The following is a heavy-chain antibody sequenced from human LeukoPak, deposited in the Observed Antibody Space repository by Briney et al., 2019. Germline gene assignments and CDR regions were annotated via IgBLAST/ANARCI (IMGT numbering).Heavy chain of an antibody. Sequence: TLSLTCTVSGGSISSSSYYSGWIRQPPGKALEWPALIYWDDYERYTPSLMSRLNITKDTSKNQVVLTLTNMDPVDTATYYCAHRYYYDSSGIRTFDYWGQGTPVTVSS. V-gene: IGHV2-5*02. J-gene: IGHJ4*02. D-gene: IGHD3-22*01. CDR3: AHRYYYDSSGIRTFDY. CDR2: IYWDDYE. CDR1: GGSISSSSYY.